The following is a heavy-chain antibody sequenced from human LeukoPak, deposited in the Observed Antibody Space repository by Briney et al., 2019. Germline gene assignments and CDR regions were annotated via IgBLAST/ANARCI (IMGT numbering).Heavy chain of an antibody. CDR2: LSSSGGST. Sequence: AGGSLRLSCAASGFTFSSYWMNWVRQAPGKGLEWVSALSSSGGSTYYADSVKGRFTISRDNSKNTLYLQMNNLKADDTAVYYCAKGRDGVHDAFDIWGQGTLVTVSS. V-gene: IGHV3-23*01. CDR1: GFTFSSYW. J-gene: IGHJ3*02. CDR3: AKGRDGVHDAFDI. D-gene: IGHD4-17*01.